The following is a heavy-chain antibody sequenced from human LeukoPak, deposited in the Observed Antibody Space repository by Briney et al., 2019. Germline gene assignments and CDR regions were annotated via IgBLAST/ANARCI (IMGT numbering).Heavy chain of an antibody. CDR2: MNPNSGNT. V-gene: IGHV1-8*01. J-gene: IGHJ6*02. D-gene: IGHD5-18*01. Sequence: GASVKVSCKASGYTFTSYDINWVRQATGQGLEWMGWMNPNSGNTSYAQKFQGRVTMTRNTSISTAYMELSSLRSEDTAVYYCARGAHSYGYSPFPYYYYGMDVWGQGTTVTVSS. CDR3: ARGAHSYGYSPFPYYYYGMDV. CDR1: GYTFTSYD.